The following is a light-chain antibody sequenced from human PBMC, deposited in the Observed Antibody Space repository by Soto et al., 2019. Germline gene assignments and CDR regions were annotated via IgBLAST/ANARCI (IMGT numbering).Light chain of an antibody. J-gene: IGKJ1*01. CDR2: ATS. Sequence: DIQMTQSPSSLSASVGDRVTITCRASQSICSYLNWYQQKPGKAPNLLIYATSSLQSGVPSRFSGSGSGTDFTLTISRLEPEDFAAYYCQQYGSSPWTFGQGTKVDIK. CDR3: QQYGSSPWT. V-gene: IGKV1-39*01. CDR1: QSICSY.